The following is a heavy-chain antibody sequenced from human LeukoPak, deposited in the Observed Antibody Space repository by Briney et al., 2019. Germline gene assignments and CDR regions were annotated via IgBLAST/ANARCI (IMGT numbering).Heavy chain of an antibody. CDR3: AREHSHSNWFVDL. CDR1: GFTFSDYG. J-gene: IGHJ2*01. CDR2: VAKDGGHK. V-gene: IGHV3-30*03. Sequence: GRSLRLSCVASGFTFSDYGIQWVRQAPGKGLEWVAVVAKDGGHKVYSDSVKGRLSISRDNSKNTAFLQMASLRTEDAAVYFCAREHSHSNWFVDLWGPGTPVTVSS. D-gene: IGHD4-11*01.